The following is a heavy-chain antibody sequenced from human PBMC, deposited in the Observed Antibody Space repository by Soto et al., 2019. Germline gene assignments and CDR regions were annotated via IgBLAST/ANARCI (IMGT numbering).Heavy chain of an antibody. V-gene: IGHV4-4*08. CDR3: ARYSSSTMVDS. J-gene: IGHJ4*02. CDR2: IYNSGSA. D-gene: IGHD3-10*01. CDR1: GGSISSHF. Sequence: SETLSLTCTVSGGSISSHFWSWIRQPPGKGLEWIGHIYNSGSAYYNPSLKSRVSISIDTSKNQFSLNLNSVTAADTAMYYCARYSSSTMVDSWSQGTLVTVSS.